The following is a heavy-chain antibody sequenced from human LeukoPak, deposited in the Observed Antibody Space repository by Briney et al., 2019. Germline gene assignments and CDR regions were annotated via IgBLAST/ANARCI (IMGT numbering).Heavy chain of an antibody. V-gene: IGHV3-30-3*01. J-gene: IGHJ3*02. D-gene: IGHD2-21*02. CDR2: ISYDGSNK. CDR1: GFAFSTYA. Sequence: HPGGSLRLSCAASGFAFSTYAMSWVRQAPGKGLEWVAVISYDGSNKYYADSVKGRFTISRDNSKNTLYLQMNSLRAEDTAVYYCARDQAHIVVVTAWGAFDIWGQGTMVTVSS. CDR3: ARDQAHIVVVTAWGAFDI.